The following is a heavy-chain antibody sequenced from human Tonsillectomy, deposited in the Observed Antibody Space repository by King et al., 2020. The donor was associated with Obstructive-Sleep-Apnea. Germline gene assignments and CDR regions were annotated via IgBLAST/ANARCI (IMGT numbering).Heavy chain of an antibody. J-gene: IGHJ3*02. CDR3: ARPAYCGGDCYSYGTFDI. D-gene: IGHD2-21*02. CDR1: GGSIIRTTYY. CDR2: ISYSGST. Sequence: QLQESGPGLVKPSETLSLTCTVSGGSIIRTTYYWGWVLQPPGKGLEWIGSISYSGSTYYNPSLKSRVTVSFDTSKNQFSLMLSSVTAADTAVYYCARPAYCGGDCYSYGTFDIWGQGTMVTVSS. V-gene: IGHV4-39*07.